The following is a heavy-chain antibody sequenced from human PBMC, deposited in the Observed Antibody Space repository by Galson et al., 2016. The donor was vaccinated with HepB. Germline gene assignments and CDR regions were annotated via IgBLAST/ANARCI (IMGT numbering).Heavy chain of an antibody. CDR3: AKEASAGWYPLVS. V-gene: IGHV3-30*18. CDR1: GFTFSDYY. CDR2: ISYDGKNE. J-gene: IGHJ5*02. Sequence: SLRLSCAASGFTFSDYYMSWIRQAPGKGLEWVAAISYDGKNEYYADSVKGRLTISRDNSKNTLYLRMSSLRVEDTAVYYCAKEASAGWYPLVSWGQGTLVTVSS. D-gene: IGHD6-19*01.